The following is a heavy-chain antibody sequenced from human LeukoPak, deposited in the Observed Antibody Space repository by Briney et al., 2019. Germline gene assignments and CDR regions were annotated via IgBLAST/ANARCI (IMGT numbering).Heavy chain of an antibody. Sequence: ASVKVSCKVSGYTLTELSMNWVRQAPGEGLECMGGFDPEDGETIYAQKFQGRVTMTEDTSTDTAYMELSRLRSEDTAVYYCATRRSIAVAGPGAFDIWGQGTMATVSS. CDR1: GYTLTELS. CDR2: FDPEDGET. D-gene: IGHD6-19*01. CDR3: ATRRSIAVAGPGAFDI. V-gene: IGHV1-24*01. J-gene: IGHJ3*02.